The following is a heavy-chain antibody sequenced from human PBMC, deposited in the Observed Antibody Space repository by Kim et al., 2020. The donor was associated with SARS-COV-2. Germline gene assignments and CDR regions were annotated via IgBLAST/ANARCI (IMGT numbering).Heavy chain of an antibody. J-gene: IGHJ4*02. Sequence: SETLSLTCTVSGGSISSYSYYWGWIRQPPGKGLEWIGSIYYSGSTYYNPSLKSRVTISVDTSKNQFSLKLSSVTAADTAVDYCASLAPYDSSGFDYWGQG. CDR3: ASLAPYDSSGFDY. CDR2: IYYSGST. V-gene: IGHV4-39*01. CDR1: GGSISSYSYY. D-gene: IGHD3-22*01.